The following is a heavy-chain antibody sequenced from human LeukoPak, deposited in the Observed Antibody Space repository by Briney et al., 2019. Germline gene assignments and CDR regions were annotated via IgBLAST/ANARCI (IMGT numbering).Heavy chain of an antibody. D-gene: IGHD2-15*01. J-gene: IGHJ4*02. CDR2: ISGSGGST. CDR1: GFTFSSYA. Sequence: GGSLRLSCAASGFTFSSYAMSWIRQAPGKGLEWVSAISGSGGSTYYADSVKGRFTISRDNSKNTLYLQMNSLRAEDTAVYYCAKGYCSGGSCPVFDYWGQGTLVTVSS. V-gene: IGHV3-23*01. CDR3: AKGYCSGGSCPVFDY.